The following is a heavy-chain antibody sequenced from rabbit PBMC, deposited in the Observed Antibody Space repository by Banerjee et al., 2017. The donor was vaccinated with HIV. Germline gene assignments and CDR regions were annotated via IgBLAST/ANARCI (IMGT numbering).Heavy chain of an antibody. CDR1: GFSFSNGYV. J-gene: IGHJ3*01. CDR2: INTISGDT. V-gene: IGHV1S45*01. CDR3: ARDVHFVGSDL. Sequence: QEQLEESGGDLVKPEGSLTLTCTASGFSFSNGYVMCWVRQAPGKGLEWIACINTISGDTVYATWAKGRFTISKASWTTVTLQMTSLTAADTASYFCARDVHFVGSDLWGQGTLVTVS. D-gene: IGHD3-1*01.